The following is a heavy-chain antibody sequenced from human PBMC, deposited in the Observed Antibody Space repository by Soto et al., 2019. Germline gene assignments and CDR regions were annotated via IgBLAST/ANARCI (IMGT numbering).Heavy chain of an antibody. J-gene: IGHJ1*01. CDR2: ISYDGSNK. CDR3: AKDLTYYYDSSGYFFQH. D-gene: IGHD3-22*01. V-gene: IGHV3-30*18. Sequence: GGSLRLSCAASGFTFSSYGMHWVRQAPGKGLDWVAVISYDGSNKYYADSVKGRFTISRDNSKNTLYLQMNSLRAEDTAVYYCAKDLTYYYDSSGYFFQHWGQGTLVTVSS. CDR1: GFTFSSYG.